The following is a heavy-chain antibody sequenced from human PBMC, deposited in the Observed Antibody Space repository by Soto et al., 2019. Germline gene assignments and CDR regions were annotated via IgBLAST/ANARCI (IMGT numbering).Heavy chain of an antibody. D-gene: IGHD3-9*01. CDR1: GCSISSYY. CDR2: IYTSGST. Sequence: QVHLQESGPGLVKPSATLSLTCTVSGCSISSYYWSWIRQPVGRGLEWIGHIYTSGSTTYNPSLKTRVPMSVDTSKHQFSLRLSSVTAADTAVYYCAREGLDWSVEGMDVWGRGTTVTVSS. V-gene: IGHV4-4*07. J-gene: IGHJ6*02. CDR3: AREGLDWSVEGMDV.